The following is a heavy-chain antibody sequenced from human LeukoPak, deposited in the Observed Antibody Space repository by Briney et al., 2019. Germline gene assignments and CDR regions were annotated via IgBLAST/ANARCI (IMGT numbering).Heavy chain of an antibody. Sequence: ASVKVSCKASGGTFSSYAISWVRQAPGQGLEWMGGIIPIFGTANYAQKFQGRVTITADESTSTAYMELSSLRSEDTAVYYCARGGRSYCSSTSCYFNNWSDPWGQGTLVTVSS. V-gene: IGHV1-69*13. CDR2: IIPIFGTA. CDR1: GGTFSSYA. J-gene: IGHJ5*02. CDR3: ARGGRSYCSSTSCYFNNWSDP. D-gene: IGHD2-2*01.